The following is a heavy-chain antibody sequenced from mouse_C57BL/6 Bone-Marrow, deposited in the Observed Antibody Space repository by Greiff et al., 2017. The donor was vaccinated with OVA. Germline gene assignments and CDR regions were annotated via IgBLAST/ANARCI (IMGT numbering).Heavy chain of an antibody. V-gene: IGHV5-6*02. J-gene: IGHJ3*01. CDR3: ASSLQATGFAY. Sequence: EVKLEESGGDLVKPGGSLKLSCAASGFTFSSYGMSWVRQTPDKRLEWVATISSGGSYTYYPDSVKGRFTISRDNAKNTLYLQMSSLKSEDTAMYHCASSLQATGFAYWGQGTLVTVSA. CDR2: ISSGGSYT. D-gene: IGHD3-2*02. CDR1: GFTFSSYG.